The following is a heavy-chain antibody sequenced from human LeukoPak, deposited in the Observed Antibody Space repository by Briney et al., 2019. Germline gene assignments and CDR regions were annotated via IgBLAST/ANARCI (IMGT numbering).Heavy chain of an antibody. CDR1: GGSISSYY. V-gene: IGHV4-59*01. CDR2: IYYSGST. CDR3: ARGSTTIFGVVYFDY. D-gene: IGHD3-3*01. Sequence: SETLSLTCTVSGGSISSYYWSWIRQPPGKGLEWIGYIYYSGSTNYNPSLKSRVTISVDTSKNQFSLKLSSVTAADTAVYYCARGSTTIFGVVYFDYWGQGTLVTVSS. J-gene: IGHJ4*02.